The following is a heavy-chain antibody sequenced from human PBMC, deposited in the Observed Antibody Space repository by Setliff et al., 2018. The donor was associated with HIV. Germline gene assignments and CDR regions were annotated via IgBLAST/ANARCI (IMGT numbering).Heavy chain of an antibody. D-gene: IGHD3-22*01. Sequence: LSLTCAVYGGSLSGYYWTWIRQPPGKGLEWIGSIFYSGSTYYNPSVKSRVTISIDTSKNQFSLRLSSVTAADTAVYYCARDHKYYYDSSGLDYWGQGTLVTVSS. CDR2: IFYSGST. V-gene: IGHV4-34*12. CDR3: ARDHKYYYDSSGLDY. J-gene: IGHJ4*02. CDR1: GGSLSGYY.